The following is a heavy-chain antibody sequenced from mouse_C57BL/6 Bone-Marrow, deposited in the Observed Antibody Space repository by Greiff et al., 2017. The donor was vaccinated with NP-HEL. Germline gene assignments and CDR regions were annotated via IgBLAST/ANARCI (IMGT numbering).Heavy chain of an antibody. J-gene: IGHJ2*01. Sequence: VQLKESEGGLVQPGSSMKLSCTASGFTFSDYYMAWVRQVPEKGLEWVANINYDGSSTYYLDSLKSRFIISRDNAKNILYLQMSSLKSEDTATYYCARDQDYGSSYYFDYWGQGTTLTVSS. CDR1: GFTFSDYY. V-gene: IGHV5-16*01. CDR2: INYDGSST. CDR3: ARDQDYGSSYYFDY. D-gene: IGHD1-1*01.